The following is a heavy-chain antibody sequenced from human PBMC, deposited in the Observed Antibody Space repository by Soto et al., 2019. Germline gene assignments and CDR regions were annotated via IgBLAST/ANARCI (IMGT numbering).Heavy chain of an antibody. V-gene: IGHV1-69*01. D-gene: IGHD3-22*01. CDR3: AREGSCDNSGYSKFGY. CDR2: VIPMFGTT. Sequence: QVQLVQSGAEVKQPGSSVKVSCKASGDTFSSYTISWVRQAPGQGLEWMGEVIPMFGTTNYPRHFQDRVTITADESTSTAYMELSGLTSEDTAIYYCAREGSCDNSGYSKFGYWGQGTLVTVSS. CDR1: GDTFSSYT. J-gene: IGHJ4*02.